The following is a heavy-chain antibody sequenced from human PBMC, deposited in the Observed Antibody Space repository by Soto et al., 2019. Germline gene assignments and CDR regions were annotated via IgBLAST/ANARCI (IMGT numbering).Heavy chain of an antibody. CDR1: GYTFTHYG. Sequence: GASVQVSRKPSGYTFTHYGISWVRQAPGQVLEWMGWISAYNGNTNYAQKLQGRVTMTTDTSTSTAYMELRSLRSDDTAVYYCARAGLLWFGELSRPYYYYGMDVWGQGNTVTGSS. D-gene: IGHD3-10*01. V-gene: IGHV1-18*04. CDR2: ISAYNGNT. CDR3: ARAGLLWFGELSRPYYYYGMDV. J-gene: IGHJ6*02.